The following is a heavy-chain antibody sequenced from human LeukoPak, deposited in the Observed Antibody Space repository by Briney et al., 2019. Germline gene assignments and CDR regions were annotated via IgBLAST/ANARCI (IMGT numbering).Heavy chain of an antibody. CDR2: IYYSGST. V-gene: IGHV4-59*01. CDR1: GGSISIYY. J-gene: IGHJ4*02. Sequence: SETLSLTCTVSGGSISIYYWSWIRQPPGKGLEWIGYIYYSGSTNYNPSLKSRVTISVDTSKNQFSLKLSSVTAADTAVYYCAREYSSGPNIFDYWGQGTLVTVSS. D-gene: IGHD6-19*01. CDR3: AREYSSGPNIFDY.